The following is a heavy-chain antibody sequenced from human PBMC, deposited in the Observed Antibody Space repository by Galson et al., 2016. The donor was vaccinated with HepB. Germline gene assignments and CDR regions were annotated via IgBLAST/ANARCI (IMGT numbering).Heavy chain of an antibody. CDR3: ARVSAVWSGLADH. CDR1: GFTFSSYG. CDR2: IWYDGSNK. D-gene: IGHD3-3*01. J-gene: IGHJ4*02. V-gene: IGHV3-33*01. Sequence: SLRLSCAASGFTFSSYGMHWVRQAPGKGLEWVAGIWYDGSNKYYVDSVKGRFTISRDNSKNTLYLQMNSLRAEDTAVYYYARVSAVWSGLADHWGQGTQFTLS.